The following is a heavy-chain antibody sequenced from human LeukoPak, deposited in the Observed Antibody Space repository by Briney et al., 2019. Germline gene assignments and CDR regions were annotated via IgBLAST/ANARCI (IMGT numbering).Heavy chain of an antibody. CDR1: GYSISSGYY. CDR3: LSYDSSGYYEEGIDY. CDR2: IYHSGST. J-gene: IGHJ4*02. V-gene: IGHV4-38-2*02. Sequence: SETLSLTCTVSGYSISSGYYWGWIRQPPGKGLEWIGSIYHSGSTYYNPSLKSRVTISVDTSKNQFSLKLSSVTAADTAVYYCLSYDSSGYYEEGIDYWGQGTLVTVSS. D-gene: IGHD3-22*01.